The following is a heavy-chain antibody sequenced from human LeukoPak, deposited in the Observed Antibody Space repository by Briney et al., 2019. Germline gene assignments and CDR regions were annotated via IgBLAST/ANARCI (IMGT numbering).Heavy chain of an antibody. J-gene: IGHJ4*02. CDR2: IRYDGSDK. D-gene: IGHD2-15*01. V-gene: IGHV3-30*02. CDR3: AKDLDCSGGTCHKAFDC. CDR1: GFTLTTYG. Sequence: GGSLRLSCVASGFTLTTYGMHWVRQAPGKGLEWGAFIRYDGSDKFYGDSVKGRFTTSRDNSKNTLYLQMSRLRVEDTAVYYCAKDLDCSGGTCHKAFDCWGQGTLVTVSS.